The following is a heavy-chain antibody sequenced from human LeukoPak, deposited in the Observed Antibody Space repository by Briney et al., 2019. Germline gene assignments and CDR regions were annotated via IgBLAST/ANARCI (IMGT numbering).Heavy chain of an antibody. D-gene: IGHD1-7*01. CDR1: GFTLSSYS. CDR2: ISRTSESI. Sequence: GGSLRLSCAASGFTLSSYSMSWVRQAPGKGLEWVAIISRTSESIFYADSLKGRFTISRDNAKNSLYLQMNGLRAEDTAAYYCARGATDTTRWFDPWGQGTLVIVSS. V-gene: IGHV3-21*01. J-gene: IGHJ5*02. CDR3: ARGATDTTRWFDP.